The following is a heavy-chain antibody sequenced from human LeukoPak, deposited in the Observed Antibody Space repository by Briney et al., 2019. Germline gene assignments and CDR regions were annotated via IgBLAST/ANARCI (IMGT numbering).Heavy chain of an antibody. CDR3: AREVRWHYYYYMDV. CDR2: IYHSGST. CDR1: GYSISSGYY. V-gene: IGHV4-38-2*02. D-gene: IGHD4-23*01. Sequence: SETLSLTCTVSGYSISSGYYWGWIRQPPGKGLEWIGSIYHSGSTYYNPSLKSRVTISVDTSKNQFSLKPSSVTAADTAVYYCAREVRWHYYYYMDVWGKGTTVTVSS. J-gene: IGHJ6*03.